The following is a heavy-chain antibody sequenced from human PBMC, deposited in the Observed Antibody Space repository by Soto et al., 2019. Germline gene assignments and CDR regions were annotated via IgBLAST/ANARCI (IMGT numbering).Heavy chain of an antibody. CDR1: GGTFSSYS. V-gene: IGHV1-69*13. CDR2: IIPIFGTA. D-gene: IGHD6-6*01. J-gene: IGHJ4*02. Sequence: SVKVSCKASGGTFSSYSISWVRQAPGQGLEWMGGIIPIFGTANYAQKFQGRVTITADESTSTAYMELSSLRSEDTAVYYCARGEPFSSSSGWPFDYWGQGTLVTSPQ. CDR3: ARGEPFSSSSGWPFDY.